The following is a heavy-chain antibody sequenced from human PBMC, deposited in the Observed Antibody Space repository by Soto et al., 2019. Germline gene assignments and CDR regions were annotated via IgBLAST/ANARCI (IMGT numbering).Heavy chain of an antibody. J-gene: IGHJ4*02. CDR2: ISGSGGST. Sequence: PGGSLRLSCAASGFTFSSYAMSWVRQAPGKGLEWVSAISGSGGSTYYADSVKGRFTISRDNSKNTLYLQMNSLRAEDTAVYYCAKVRRFGEPHPYYLDYWGQGTLVTVSS. CDR1: GFTFSSYA. D-gene: IGHD3-10*01. V-gene: IGHV3-23*01. CDR3: AKVRRFGEPHPYYLDY.